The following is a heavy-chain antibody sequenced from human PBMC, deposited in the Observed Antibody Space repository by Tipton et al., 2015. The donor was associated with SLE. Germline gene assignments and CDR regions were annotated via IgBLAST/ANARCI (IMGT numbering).Heavy chain of an antibody. J-gene: IGHJ4*02. V-gene: IGHV4-59*01. D-gene: IGHD3-3*01. CDR1: GGSISSYY. Sequence: TLSLTCTVSGGSISSYYWSWIRPPPGKGLEWIGNVYYSGSTNHNPSLKSRVTISVNTSKSQFSLKLNSVTAADTAIYYCAGAVDPSEGRKFWSLFYWGQGSLVTVSS. CDR2: VYYSGST. CDR3: AGAVDPSEGRKFWSLFY.